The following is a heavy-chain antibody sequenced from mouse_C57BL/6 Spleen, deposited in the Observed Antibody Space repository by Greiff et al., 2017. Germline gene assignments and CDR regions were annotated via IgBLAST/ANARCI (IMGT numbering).Heavy chain of an antibody. CDR3: AGRRRGYLPFDC. CDR2: INPSNGGT. CDR1: GYTFTSYW. V-gene: IGHV1-53*01. J-gene: IGHJ2*01. Sequence: VKLQQPGTELVKPGASVKLSCKASGYTFTSYWMHWVKQRPGQGLEWIGNINPSNGGTNYNEKFKSKATLTVDKSSSTAYMQLSSLTSEDSAVYFCAGRRRGYLPFDCWGQGTTLTVSS.